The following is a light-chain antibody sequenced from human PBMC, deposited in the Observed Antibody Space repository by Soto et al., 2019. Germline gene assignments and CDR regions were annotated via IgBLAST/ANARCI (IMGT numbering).Light chain of an antibody. CDR2: GAS. CDR3: LQYHNLWA. V-gene: IGKV3-15*01. J-gene: IGKJ1*01. CDR1: QTVNSN. Sequence: VLTQSPGILSLSPGERATLSCRASQTVNSNYLAWFQQKPGQAPRLLLYGASSRATGVPARFSGSGSGTEFTLTISSLQSEDFTVYSCLQYHNLWAFGQGTKVEIK.